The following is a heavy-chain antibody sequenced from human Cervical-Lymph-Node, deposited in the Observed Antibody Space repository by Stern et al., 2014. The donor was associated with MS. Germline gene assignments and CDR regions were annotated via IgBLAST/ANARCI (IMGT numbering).Heavy chain of an antibody. V-gene: IGHV3-30*03. Sequence: QVQLVQSGGGVVQPGRSLRLSCAVSGFSLNSLGMHWVRQAPGTGLEWVAVISVVGSNRRYVDSVKGRFSISINYAYTPLYLQRNSLRLEDTAVYYCLGVGDAMHVWGQGTTVIVSS. CDR3: LGVGDAMHV. CDR1: GFSLNSLG. CDR2: ISVVGSNR. J-gene: IGHJ6*02.